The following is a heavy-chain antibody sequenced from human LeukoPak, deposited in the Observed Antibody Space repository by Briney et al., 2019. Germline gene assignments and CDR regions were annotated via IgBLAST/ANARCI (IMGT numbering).Heavy chain of an antibody. V-gene: IGHV4-59*04. J-gene: IGHJ5*02. CDR2: IYYSGST. CDR1: GGSISSYY. CDR3: ARVPRAFVRGWFDP. Sequence: PETLSLTCTVSGGSISSYYWSWIRQPPGKGLEWIGYIYYSGSTYYNPSLKSRVTISVDTSKNQFSLKLSSVTAADTAVYYCARVPRAFVRGWFDPWGQGTLVTVSS. D-gene: IGHD2/OR15-2a*01.